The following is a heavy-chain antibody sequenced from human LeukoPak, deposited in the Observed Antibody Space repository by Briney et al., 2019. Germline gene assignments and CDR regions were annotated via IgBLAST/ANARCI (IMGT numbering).Heavy chain of an antibody. CDR2: IYPGDSDP. CDR1: GSRFTSYW. J-gene: IGHJ4*02. V-gene: IGHV5-51*01. D-gene: IGHD5-24*01. CDR3: ARHRRDGATGF. Sequence: GASLHISIQGSGSRFTSYWIGSVRPMTEKGLAWMRIIYPGDSDPRYSPASPAQVTLSANKSTSPASPQCSSLKAQDTVMYYCARHRRDGATGFWGQGTLVTGPS.